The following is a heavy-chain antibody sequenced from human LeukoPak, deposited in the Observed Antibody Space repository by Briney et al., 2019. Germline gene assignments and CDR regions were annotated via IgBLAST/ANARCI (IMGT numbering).Heavy chain of an antibody. J-gene: IGHJ4*02. V-gene: IGHV7-4-1*02. Sequence: ASVKVSCKASGYTFTSYAMNWLRQAPGQGLEWMGWINTNTGNPTYAQGFTGRFVFSLDTSVSTAYLQISSLKAEDTAVYYCARGLYRYNWNDIYFDYWGQGTLVTVSS. CDR2: INTNTGNP. CDR3: ARGLYRYNWNDIYFDY. CDR1: GYTFTSYA. D-gene: IGHD1-1*01.